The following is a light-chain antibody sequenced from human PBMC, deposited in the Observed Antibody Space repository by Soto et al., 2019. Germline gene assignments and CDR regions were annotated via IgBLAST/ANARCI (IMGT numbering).Light chain of an antibody. V-gene: IGKV1-33*01. J-gene: IGKJ4*01. Sequence: DIQMTQSPSSLSASVGDRVTIACQSSHDVSRNLNWLQQKPGEAPKLLIYHASNLERGVPSRFSDIRSGTDFTLIISSLQPEDVATYYCQQYSSMVSFGGGTAIEIK. CDR3: QQYSSMVS. CDR2: HAS. CDR1: HDVSRN.